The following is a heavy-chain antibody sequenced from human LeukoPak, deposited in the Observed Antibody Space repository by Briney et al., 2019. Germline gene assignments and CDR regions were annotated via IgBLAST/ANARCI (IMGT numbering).Heavy chain of an antibody. CDR1: GDSVSSGDYH. Sequence: PSETLSLTCTVSGDSVSSGDYHWSWIRQPPGKGLEWIGNISNSGNTNYNPSLKSRVTISIDTSKNQFSLKLSSVTAADTAVYYCARVETPMTTTPPFDHWGQGTLVTVSS. J-gene: IGHJ4*02. CDR3: ARVETPMTTTPPFDH. D-gene: IGHD4-17*01. V-gene: IGHV4-61*08. CDR2: ISNSGNT.